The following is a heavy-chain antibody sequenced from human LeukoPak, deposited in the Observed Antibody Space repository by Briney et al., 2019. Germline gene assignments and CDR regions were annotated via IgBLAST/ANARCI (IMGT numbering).Heavy chain of an antibody. Sequence: SETLSLTCTVSGGSISSHYWSWIRQPPGKGLEWIGYIYYSGGTNYNPSLKSRVTISVDTSKNQFSLKLSSVTAADTAVYYSARGVYDSSGYYLDYWGQGTLVTVSS. CDR1: GGSISSHY. CDR2: IYYSGGT. D-gene: IGHD3-22*01. CDR3: ARGVYDSSGYYLDY. J-gene: IGHJ4*02. V-gene: IGHV4-59*11.